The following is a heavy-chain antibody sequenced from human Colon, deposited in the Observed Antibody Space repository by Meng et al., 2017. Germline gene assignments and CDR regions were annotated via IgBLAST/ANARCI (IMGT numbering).Heavy chain of an antibody. J-gene: IGHJ6*02. V-gene: IGHV3-11*01. CDR2: ISSSGSTI. Sequence: GESLKISCAASGFTFSDYYMSWIRQAPGKGLEWVSYISSSGSTIYYADSVKGRFTISRDNAKNSLYLQMNILRAEDTAVYYCARDGSSSSAYYYYGMDVWGQGTTVTVSS. CDR1: GFTFSDYY. CDR3: ARDGSSSSAYYYYGMDV. D-gene: IGHD6-6*01.